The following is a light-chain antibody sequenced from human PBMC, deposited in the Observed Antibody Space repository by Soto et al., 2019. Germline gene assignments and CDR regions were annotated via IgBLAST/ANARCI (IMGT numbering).Light chain of an antibody. CDR3: QQYGSSPLT. CDR2: GAS. Sequence: EIALTQSPGTLYLSTGERATLSCRASQSVSSSYLAWYQQKPGQAPRLLIYGASSRATGIPDRFSGSGSGADFTLTISRLEPEDFAMYYCQQYGSSPLTFGGGTKVEIK. J-gene: IGKJ4*01. CDR1: QSVSSSY. V-gene: IGKV3-20*01.